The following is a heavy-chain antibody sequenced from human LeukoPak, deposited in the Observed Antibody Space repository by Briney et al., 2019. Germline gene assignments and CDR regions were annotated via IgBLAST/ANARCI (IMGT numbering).Heavy chain of an antibody. CDR2: TSKGNTYTT. CDR3: ARDSSPDY. J-gene: IGHJ4*02. Sequence: GGSLRLSCAASGVTFSDHYMDWVRQAPGKGLEWVGRTSKGNTYTTEYTASVKGRFTISRDDSKSTLYLQMNSLRTEDTAVYYCARDSSPDYWGQGTLVTVSS. V-gene: IGHV3-72*01. D-gene: IGHD6-13*01. CDR1: GVTFSDHY.